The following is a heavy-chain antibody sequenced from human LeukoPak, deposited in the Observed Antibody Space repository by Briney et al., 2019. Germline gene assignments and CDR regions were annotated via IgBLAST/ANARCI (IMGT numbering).Heavy chain of an antibody. V-gene: IGHV4-34*01. CDR1: VGSFRGYY. D-gene: IGHD3-10*01. CDR2: INHSGST. Sequence: KPSDTLSLTCTLYVGSFRGYYCSWIRQPPEKGLEWIGEINHSGSTNYNPSLKSRVTFTVDSTKNQFSLMLSFMTAAETAVYYCARAPPHGSGIIDYWGQGTLVTVSS. CDR3: ARAPPHGSGIIDY. J-gene: IGHJ4*02.